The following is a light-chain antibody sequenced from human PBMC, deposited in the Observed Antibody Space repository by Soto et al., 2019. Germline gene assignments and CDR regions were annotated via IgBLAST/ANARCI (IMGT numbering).Light chain of an antibody. CDR3: QQFHSYSPT. Sequence: DIQMTQSPSTLSASVGDRVTFTCRASQSVSSWLAWYQQKPGKAPKLLIYDASTLESGVPSRLSGSGSGTEFALTISSLQPDDLATYYCQQFHSYSPTFGQGTKVELK. CDR2: DAS. CDR1: QSVSSW. V-gene: IGKV1-5*01. J-gene: IGKJ1*01.